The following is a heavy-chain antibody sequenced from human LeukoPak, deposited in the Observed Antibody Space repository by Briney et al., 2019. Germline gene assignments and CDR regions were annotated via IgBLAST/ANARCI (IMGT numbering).Heavy chain of an antibody. Sequence: SGTLSLTCAVYGGSFSGYYWSWIRQPPGKGLESIGEINHSGSTNYNPSLKSRVTISVDTSKNQFSLKLSSVTAADMAVYYCARKGYSSGWYRDYWGQGTLVTVSS. CDR3: ARKGYSSGWYRDY. D-gene: IGHD6-19*01. CDR2: INHSGST. CDR1: GGSFSGYY. J-gene: IGHJ4*02. V-gene: IGHV4-34*01.